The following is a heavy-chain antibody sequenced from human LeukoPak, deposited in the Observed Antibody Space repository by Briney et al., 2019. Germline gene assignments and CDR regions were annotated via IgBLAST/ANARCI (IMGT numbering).Heavy chain of an antibody. D-gene: IGHD5-18*01. CDR3: ARPSSGYSYGYDFDY. J-gene: IGHJ4*02. CDR2: ISYDGSNK. Sequence: GGSLRLSCAASRFTFSSYGMHWVRQAPGKGLEWVAVISYDGSNKYYADSVKGRFTISRDNSKNTLYLQMDSLRAEDTAVYYCARPSSGYSYGYDFDYWGQGTLVTVSS. V-gene: IGHV3-30*03. CDR1: RFTFSSYG.